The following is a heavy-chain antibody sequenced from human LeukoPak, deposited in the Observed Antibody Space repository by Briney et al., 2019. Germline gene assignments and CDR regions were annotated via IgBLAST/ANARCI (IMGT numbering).Heavy chain of an antibody. V-gene: IGHV3-7*01. D-gene: IGHD6-13*01. CDR2: IKQDGSEK. Sequence: GGSLRLSCAASGFTFSSYWMSWVRQAPGKGLEWVANIKQDGSEKYYVDSVKGRFTISRDNAKNSLYLQMNSLRAEDTAVYYCLRQQLVLDYYYYYMDVWGKGTTVTVSS. CDR1: GFTFSSYW. J-gene: IGHJ6*03. CDR3: LRQQLVLDYYYYYMDV.